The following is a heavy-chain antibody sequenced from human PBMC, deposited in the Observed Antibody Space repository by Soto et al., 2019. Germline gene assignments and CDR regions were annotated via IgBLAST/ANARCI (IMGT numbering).Heavy chain of an antibody. CDR1: GYTFTSYG. J-gene: IGHJ4*02. D-gene: IGHD1-1*01. Sequence: QVHLVQSGAEVKKPGASVKVSCKASGYTFTSYGITCVRQAPGQGLEWMGWISAHNGNTDYAQKHQGRVIVTRDTSTSTAYMELRSLISDDTAVYYCARGRYGDYWGQGALVTVSS. CDR3: ARGRYGDY. V-gene: IGHV1-18*01. CDR2: ISAHNGNT.